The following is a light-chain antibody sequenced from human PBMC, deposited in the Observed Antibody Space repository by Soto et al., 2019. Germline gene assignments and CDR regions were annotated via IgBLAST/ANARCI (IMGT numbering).Light chain of an antibody. J-gene: IGKJ2*01. CDR1: QSISRY. V-gene: IGKV1-39*01. Sequence: DIQMTQSPSSLSASVGDRVTITCRASQSISRYLNWYQQKPGKGPKLLIYVGSSLQSGGPSRFSGSGSGTDFTLTISSLQPEDFATYYCQHSYSTLWYTFGQGAKLEIK. CDR3: QHSYSTLWYT. CDR2: VGS.